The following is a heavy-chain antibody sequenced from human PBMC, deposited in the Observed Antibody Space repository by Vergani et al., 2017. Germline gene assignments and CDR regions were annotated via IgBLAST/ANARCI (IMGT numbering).Heavy chain of an antibody. Sequence: QVQVVQSGAEVKKSGASAKVSCKTSGYTFSNYYMHWVRQAPGQGLEWMGIINPSGGHTNYAQKFQGRATMTRDTSTSTVYMELSSLRSEDTAVYYCARDSPGXGGDCSAGWYFDLWGRGTLVTVSS. CDR3: ARDSPGXGGDCSAGWYFDL. CDR1: GYTFSNYY. V-gene: IGHV1-46*01. CDR2: INPSGGHT. J-gene: IGHJ2*01. D-gene: IGHD2-21*02.